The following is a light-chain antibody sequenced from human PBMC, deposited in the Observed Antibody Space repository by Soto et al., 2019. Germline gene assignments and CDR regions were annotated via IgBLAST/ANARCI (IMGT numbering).Light chain of an antibody. V-gene: IGKV1-5*01. CDR3: QQYNSYSI. CDR1: QSLNSR. CDR2: DAS. Sequence: DIQMTQSPSSLSASVGDRVTLTCRASQSLNSRLAWYQQRPGKAPKLLIFDASTLESGVPSRFSGSGSGTEFTLTISSLQPDDFATYYCQQYNSYSIFGPGTKVDIK. J-gene: IGKJ3*01.